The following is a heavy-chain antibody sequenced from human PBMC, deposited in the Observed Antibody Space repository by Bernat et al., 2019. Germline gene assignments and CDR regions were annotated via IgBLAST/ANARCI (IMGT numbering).Heavy chain of an antibody. J-gene: IGHJ4*02. CDR3: GRDLDYSGIWHPVAY. V-gene: IGHV3-72*01. D-gene: IGHD2-8*02. CDR2: SRNKVKSYTT. Sequence: EVQLVESGGGLVQPGGSLRLSCEVSGFSFSDHYMEWFRQAPGKGLEWVGRSRNKVKSYTTEYAASVKGRFTILRDDSKKSLYLQMNSLKTEDTAVYYCGRDLDYSGIWHPVAYWGQGTLVTVSS. CDR1: GFSFSDHY.